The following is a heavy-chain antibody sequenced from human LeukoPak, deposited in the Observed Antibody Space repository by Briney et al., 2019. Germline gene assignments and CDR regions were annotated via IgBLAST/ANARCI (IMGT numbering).Heavy chain of an antibody. J-gene: IGHJ4*02. V-gene: IGHV3-7*01. CDR1: GFRFSDYW. CDR2: IKQDGSET. CDR3: AKSYYDSSGYRGDLEY. Sequence: GGSLRLSCAASGFRFSDYWMTWVRQAPGQGLEWVANIKQDGSETSYVDSVKGRFTISRDNSKNTLYLQMNSLRAEDTAVYYCAKSYYDSSGYRGDLEYWGQGTLVTVSS. D-gene: IGHD3-22*01.